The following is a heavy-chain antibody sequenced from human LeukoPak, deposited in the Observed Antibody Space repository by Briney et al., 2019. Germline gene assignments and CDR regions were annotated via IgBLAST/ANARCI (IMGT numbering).Heavy chain of an antibody. Sequence: GGSLRLSCAASGFTFSSYWMNWVRQAPGKGLEWVANIKQDGSQKYYVDSVKGRFTISRDNAKNSLYLQMNSLRVEDTAVYYCARGARFQPFDHWGQGILVTVSS. J-gene: IGHJ4*02. V-gene: IGHV3-7*03. CDR2: IKQDGSQK. CDR1: GFTFSSYW. CDR3: ARGARFQPFDH. D-gene: IGHD2-21*01.